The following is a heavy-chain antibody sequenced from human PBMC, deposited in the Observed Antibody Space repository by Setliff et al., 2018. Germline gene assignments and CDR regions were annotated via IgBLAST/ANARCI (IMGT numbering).Heavy chain of an antibody. V-gene: IGHV1-18*01. D-gene: IGHD3-22*01. CDR2: ISSYNGKT. Sequence: GASVKVSCKASGYIFTSYGISWVRQAPGQGLEWMGWISSYNGKTNYAQKLQGRVTMTTDTSTSTAYMELRSLRSDDTAVYYCARGIYYFDIMGDPWGQGTLVTVSS. J-gene: IGHJ5*02. CDR1: GYIFTSYG. CDR3: ARGIYYFDIMGDP.